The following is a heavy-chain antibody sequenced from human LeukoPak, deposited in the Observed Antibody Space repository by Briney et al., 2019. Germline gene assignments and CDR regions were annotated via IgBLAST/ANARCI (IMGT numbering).Heavy chain of an antibody. CDR1: GGSISSYY. CDR2: IYYSGST. J-gene: IGHJ6*03. V-gene: IGHV4-59*01. D-gene: IGHD3-16*01. Sequence: SETLSLTCTVSGGSISSYYWSWIRQPPGKGLEWIGYIYYSGSTNYNPSLKSRVTISVDTSKNQFSLKLSSVTAADTAVYYCARDLLGYSYYMDVWGKGTTVTVSS. CDR3: ARDLLGYSYYMDV.